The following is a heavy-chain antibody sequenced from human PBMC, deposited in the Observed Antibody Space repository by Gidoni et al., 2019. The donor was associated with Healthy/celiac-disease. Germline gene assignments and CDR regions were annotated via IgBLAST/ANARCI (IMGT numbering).Heavy chain of an antibody. J-gene: IGHJ6*02. CDR2: MNPNSGNT. V-gene: IGHV1-8*01. CDR3: ARVYYDFWSGYYRYYYYGMDV. Sequence: GWMNPNSGNTGYAQKFQGRVTMTRNTSISTAYMELSSLRSEDTAVYYCARVYYDFWSGYYRYYYYGMDVWGQGTTVTVSS. D-gene: IGHD3-3*01.